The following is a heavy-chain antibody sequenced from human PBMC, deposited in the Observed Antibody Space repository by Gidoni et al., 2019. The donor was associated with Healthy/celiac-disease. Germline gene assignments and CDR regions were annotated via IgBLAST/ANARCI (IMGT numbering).Heavy chain of an antibody. D-gene: IGHD3-10*01. CDR3: AHRIELLWFGELLFGDAFDI. J-gene: IGHJ3*02. Sequence: QITLKESGPTLVKPTQTLTLTCTFSGFSLSTSGVGVGWIRQPPGKALEWLALIYWNDDKRYSPSLKSRLTITKDTSKNQVVLTMTNMDPVDTATYYCAHRIELLWFGELLFGDAFDIWGQGTMVTVSS. CDR1: GFSLSTSGVG. V-gene: IGHV2-5*01. CDR2: IYWNDDK.